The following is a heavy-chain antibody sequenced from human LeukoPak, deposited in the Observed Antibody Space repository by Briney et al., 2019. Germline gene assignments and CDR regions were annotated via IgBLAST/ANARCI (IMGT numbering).Heavy chain of an antibody. CDR2: IKQDESEK. V-gene: IGHV3-7*01. D-gene: IGHD2-2*01. CDR3: ARALDSSSSRYQAFEE. Sequence: PGGSLRLSCAASGFTFSSYGMHWVRQAPGKGLEWVANIKQDESEKYYVDSVKGRFTISRDNAKSSLYLQMNSLRAEDTAVYYCARALDSSSSRYQAFEEWGQGTLVTVSS. CDR1: GFTFSSYG. J-gene: IGHJ4*02.